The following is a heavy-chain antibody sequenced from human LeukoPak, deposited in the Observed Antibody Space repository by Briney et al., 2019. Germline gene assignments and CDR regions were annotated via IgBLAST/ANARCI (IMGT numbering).Heavy chain of an antibody. D-gene: IGHD2-21*01. CDR1: GFTFSSYE. V-gene: IGHV3-48*03. J-gene: IGHJ4*02. CDR2: ISSSGSTT. CDR3: AKAPVTSCRGAYCYPFDS. Sequence: GGSLRLSCAASGFTFSSYEMNWVRQAPGKGLEWVSYISSSGSTTYYADSVKGRFTISRDNAKNSLYLQMNSLRAEDAAVYFCAKAPVTSCRGAYCYPFDSWGQGTLVTVSS.